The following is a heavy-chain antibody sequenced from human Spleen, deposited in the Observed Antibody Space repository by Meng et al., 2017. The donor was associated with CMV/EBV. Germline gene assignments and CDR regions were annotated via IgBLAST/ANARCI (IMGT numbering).Heavy chain of an antibody. V-gene: IGHV3-7*01. J-gene: IGHJ5*02. CDR3: ARSRDHGYYDFWSGYYRALDP. Sequence: CSWMSWVRQAPGKGLEWVANIKQDGSAKYYVDSVKGRFTISRDNAKNSLYLQMNSLRAEDTAVYYCARSRDHGYYDFWSGYYRALDPWGQGTLVTVSS. CDR1: CSW. CDR2: IKQDGSAK. D-gene: IGHD3-3*01.